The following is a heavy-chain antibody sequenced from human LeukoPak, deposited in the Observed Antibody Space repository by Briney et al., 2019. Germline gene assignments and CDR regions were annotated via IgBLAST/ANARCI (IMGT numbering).Heavy chain of an antibody. D-gene: IGHD3-10*01. V-gene: IGHV4-59*12. Sequence: SETLSLTCTVSGGSISSYYWSWIRQPPGKGLEWIGYIYYSGSTNYNPSLKSRATISLDTSKNQFSLNLKSVTAADTAMYYCARDGVVTMELDFWGQGTLVTVSS. CDR3: ARDGVVTMELDF. CDR1: GGSISSYY. CDR2: IYYSGST. J-gene: IGHJ4*02.